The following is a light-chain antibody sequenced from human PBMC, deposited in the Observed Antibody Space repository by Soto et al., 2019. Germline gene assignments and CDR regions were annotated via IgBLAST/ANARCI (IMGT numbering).Light chain of an antibody. J-gene: IGKJ1*01. CDR2: GAS. CDR1: QSVSSN. Sequence: EVVMTQSPGTLSVSPGERATLSFRASQSVSSNLAWFQQQPGQPPRLLIYGASTRATGTPARFSGSGSGTEFTLTISSLQSEDFSVYYCQQYNTWPRPFGQGTKVEIK. V-gene: IGKV3-15*01. CDR3: QQYNTWPRP.